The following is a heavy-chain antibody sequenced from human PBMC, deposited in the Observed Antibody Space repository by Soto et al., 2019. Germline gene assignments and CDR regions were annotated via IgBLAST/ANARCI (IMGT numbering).Heavy chain of an antibody. CDR2: INQDGNEK. V-gene: IGHV3-7*01. Sequence: GSLRLSCAASGFPFSNYWMRWLRQAPGKGLGWGANINQDGNEKYYVDSMKGRFTVSRDNAKKSLYLQMNSLRAEDTAVYYCASAPFGVVLVSQWFDPWGQGTLVTVSS. CDR3: ASAPFGVVLVSQWFDP. J-gene: IGHJ5*02. CDR1: GFPFSNYW. D-gene: IGHD3-3*01.